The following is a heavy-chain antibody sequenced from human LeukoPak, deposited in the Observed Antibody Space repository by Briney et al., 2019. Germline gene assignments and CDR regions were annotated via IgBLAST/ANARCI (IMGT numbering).Heavy chain of an antibody. J-gene: IGHJ6*02. CDR1: AGSISSGDYY. Sequence: PSQTLSLTCTVSAGSISSGDYYWSWIRQPPGKGLEWIGYIYYSGSTYYNPSLKSRVTISVDTSKNQFSLMLSSVTAADTAVYYCARGRADYYYYGMDVWGQGTTVTVSS. CDR3: ARGRADYYYYGMDV. V-gene: IGHV4-30-4*01. CDR2: IYYSGST. D-gene: IGHD3-10*01.